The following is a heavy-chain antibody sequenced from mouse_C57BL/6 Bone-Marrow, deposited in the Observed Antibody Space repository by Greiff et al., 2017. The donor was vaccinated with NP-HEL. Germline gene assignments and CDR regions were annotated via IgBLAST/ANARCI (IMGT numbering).Heavy chain of an antibody. Sequence: QVQLQQPGAELVKPGASVKLSCKASGYTFTSYWMHWVKQRPGQGLEWIGMIHPNRGSTNYNEKFKSKATLTVDKSSSTAYMQLSSLTSEDSAVYYCARNYYGSSYVWYFDVWGTGTTVTVSS. J-gene: IGHJ1*03. V-gene: IGHV1-64*01. CDR1: GYTFTSYW. CDR2: IHPNRGST. CDR3: ARNYYGSSYVWYFDV. D-gene: IGHD1-1*01.